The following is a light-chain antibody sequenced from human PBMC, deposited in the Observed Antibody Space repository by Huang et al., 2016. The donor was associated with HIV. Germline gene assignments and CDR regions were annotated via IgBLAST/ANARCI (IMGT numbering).Light chain of an antibody. CDR1: QNINTN. J-gene: IGKJ1*01. Sequence: EIVMTQSPGTLSVAPGERATLSCRASQNINTNLAWFQQKPGQAPRLLIYVASTRTADFPARFSGSGSRTEFTLTSSSLQSEDIAVYYCQQYNDWPRSFGQGTKVEIK. CDR2: VAS. CDR3: QQYNDWPRS. V-gene: IGKV3-15*01.